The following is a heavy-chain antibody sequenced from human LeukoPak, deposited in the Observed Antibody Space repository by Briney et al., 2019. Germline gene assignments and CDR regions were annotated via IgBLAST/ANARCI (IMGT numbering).Heavy chain of an antibody. CDR3: ARGRGSSWSYYYYGMDV. CDR2: ISSSSSTI. CDR1: GFTFSSYS. Sequence: GGSLKLSCAASGFTFSSYSMNWVRQAPGKGLEWVSYISSSSSTIFYADSVKGRFTISRDNAKNSLYLQMNSLRAEDTAVYYCARGRGSSWSYYYYGMDVWGQGTTVTVSS. V-gene: IGHV3-48*01. D-gene: IGHD6-13*01. J-gene: IGHJ6*02.